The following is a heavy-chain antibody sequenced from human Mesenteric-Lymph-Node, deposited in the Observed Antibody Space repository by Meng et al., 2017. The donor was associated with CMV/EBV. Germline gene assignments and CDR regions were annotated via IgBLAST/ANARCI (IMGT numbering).Heavy chain of an antibody. J-gene: IGHJ4*02. CDR1: GFTSTSSTNAW. Sequence: VGSLRLSCAASGFTSTSSTNAWMGWVRQAPGQGLEWVGHIKSTIEGGTTDYAAPVKGRFTISRDDSKNTLYLQMNSLKTEDTAVYYCTTDTRGYCSSTSCYPLGYWGQGTLVTVSS. CDR3: TTDTRGYCSSTSCYPLGY. V-gene: IGHV3-15*01. D-gene: IGHD2-2*01. CDR2: IKSTIEGGTT.